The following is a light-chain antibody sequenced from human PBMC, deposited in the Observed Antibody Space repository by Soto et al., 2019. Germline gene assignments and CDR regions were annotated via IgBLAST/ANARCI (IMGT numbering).Light chain of an antibody. Sequence: EIVLTQSPGTLSLSPGERARLSCRASQSVTTSYLAWYQQKPGQTPRLLIYGASSRATGIPDRFSGSGSGTDFTLTISRLEPEDFAVYYCQQYGSSGTFGQGTKVDI. CDR2: GAS. CDR3: QQYGSSGT. V-gene: IGKV3-20*01. CDR1: QSVTTSY. J-gene: IGKJ1*01.